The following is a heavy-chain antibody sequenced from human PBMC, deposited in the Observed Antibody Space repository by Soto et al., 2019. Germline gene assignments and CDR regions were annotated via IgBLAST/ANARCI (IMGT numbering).Heavy chain of an antibody. V-gene: IGHV1-69*12. CDR3: ARGREGHYYYYYGMDV. J-gene: IGHJ6*02. CDR1: GGTFSSYA. Sequence: QVQLVQSGAEVKKPGSSVKVSCKASGGTFSSYAISWVRQAPGQGLEWLGGIIPIFGTANYAQKFQGRVTMTADESTSTAYKELSSMRSEDPAVYYCARGREGHYYYYYGMDVWGQGTTVTVSS. CDR2: IIPIFGTA.